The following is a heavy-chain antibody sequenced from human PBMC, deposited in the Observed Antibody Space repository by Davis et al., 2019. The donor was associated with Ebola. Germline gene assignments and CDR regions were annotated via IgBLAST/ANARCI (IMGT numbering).Heavy chain of an antibody. D-gene: IGHD2-21*01. V-gene: IGHV3-48*02. J-gene: IGHJ6*02. CDR1: GFTFSSYS. Sequence: PGGSLRLSCAASGFTFSSYSMNWVRQAPGKGLEWVSYISSSSSTIYYADSVKGRFTISRDNAKNSLYLQMNSLRDEDTAVYYCARDLYFTGYYGMDVWGQGTTVTVSS. CDR3: ARDLYFTGYYGMDV. CDR2: ISSSSSTI.